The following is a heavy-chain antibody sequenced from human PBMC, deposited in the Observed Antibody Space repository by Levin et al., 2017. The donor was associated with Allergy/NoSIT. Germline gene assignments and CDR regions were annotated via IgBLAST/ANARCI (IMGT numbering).Heavy chain of an antibody. CDR1: GFTFSSYW. V-gene: IGHV3-7*01. Sequence: QTGGSLRLSCAASGFTFSSYWMSWVRQAPGKGLEWVANIKQDGSERYYADSVKGRFTISRDNAKNSLSLQMNSLRAEDTAVYYCASSEYGNTWVSVYWGQGSLVTVSS. CDR2: IKQDGSER. J-gene: IGHJ4*02. D-gene: IGHD5-24*01. CDR3: ASSEYGNTWVSVY.